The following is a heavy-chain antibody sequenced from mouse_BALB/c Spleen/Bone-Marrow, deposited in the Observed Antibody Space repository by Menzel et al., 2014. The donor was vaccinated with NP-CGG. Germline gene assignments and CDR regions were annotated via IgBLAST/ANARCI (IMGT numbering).Heavy chain of an antibody. CDR1: GFTFSSYT. Sequence: EVQGVESGGGLVKPGGSLKLSCAASGFTFSSYTMSWVRQTPEKRLEWVATITSGGGYTYYPDSVKGRFTISRDNAKSTLYLQMSSLKSEDTAMYYCTRDLYDGYSYYAMDYWGQGASVTVSS. CDR3: TRDLYDGYSYYAMDY. CDR2: ITSGGGYT. V-gene: IGHV5-6-4*01. J-gene: IGHJ4*01. D-gene: IGHD2-3*01.